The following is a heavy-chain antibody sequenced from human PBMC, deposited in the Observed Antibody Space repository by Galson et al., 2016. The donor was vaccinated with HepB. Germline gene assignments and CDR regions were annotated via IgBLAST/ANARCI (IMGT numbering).Heavy chain of an antibody. V-gene: IGHV3-11*06. Sequence: SLRLSCAASGFSVSSNYMSWVRQLPGKGLEWVSLIHSAPVSGIYGGSGVYTYYADSVKGRFTISRDNAKNSLYLQMNSLRAEDTAVYYCARGGPLYCRGGSCYSAYYGMDVWGQGTTVTVSS. CDR3: ARGGPLYCRGGSCYSAYYGMDV. D-gene: IGHD2-15*01. CDR1: GFSVSSNY. CDR2: SLIHSAPVSGIYGGSGVYT. J-gene: IGHJ6*02.